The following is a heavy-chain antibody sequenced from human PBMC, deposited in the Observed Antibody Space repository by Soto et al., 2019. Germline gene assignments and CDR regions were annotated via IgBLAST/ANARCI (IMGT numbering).Heavy chain of an antibody. Sequence: QVQLQESGPGLVKPSETLSLTCTVSGGSVSSGSYYWSWIRQPPERGLEWIGYIYYTGSTYYNPSLKSRVTISVDTSKNQFSLKLSSVTAADTAVYYCARTATIAVPVGNWFDPWGQGTLVTVSS. J-gene: IGHJ5*02. CDR3: ARTATIAVPVGNWFDP. CDR2: IYYTGST. V-gene: IGHV4-61*01. CDR1: GGSVSSGSYY. D-gene: IGHD2-8*02.